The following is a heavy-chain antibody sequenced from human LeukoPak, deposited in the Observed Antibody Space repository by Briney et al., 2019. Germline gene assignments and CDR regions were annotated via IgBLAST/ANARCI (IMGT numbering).Heavy chain of an antibody. J-gene: IGHJ4*02. CDR3: ARAGFALAPHRGTPFDY. D-gene: IGHD6-6*01. Sequence: SETLSLTCTVSGGSISHYYWSWIRQPAGMGLEWIGRIHASGNTNYSPSLKTRVTMSVNTSKDQFSLKLTSVTAADTAVYYCARAGFALAPHRGTPFDYWGQGTLVTVSS. CDR2: IHASGNT. V-gene: IGHV4-4*07. CDR1: GGSISHYY.